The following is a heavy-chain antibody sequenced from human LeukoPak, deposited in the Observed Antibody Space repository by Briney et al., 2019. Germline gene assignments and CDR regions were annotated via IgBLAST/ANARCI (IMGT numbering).Heavy chain of an antibody. CDR2: IYSGGST. CDR1: GFTVSSNY. J-gene: IGHJ4*02. CDR3: AGQTYYDFWSGYSL. D-gene: IGHD3-3*01. V-gene: IGHV3-53*01. Sequence: HPGGSLRLSCAASGFTVSSNYMSWVRQAPGKGLEWVSVIYSGGSTYYADSVKGRFTISRDNSKNTLYLQMNSLRAEDTAVYYCAGQTYYDFWSGYSLWGQGTLVTVSS.